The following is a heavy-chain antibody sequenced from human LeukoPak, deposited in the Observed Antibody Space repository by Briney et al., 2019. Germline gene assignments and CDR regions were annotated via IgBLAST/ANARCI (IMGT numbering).Heavy chain of an antibody. CDR3: ARETCITIFGVVIQTPSCYYYYMDV. J-gene: IGHJ6*03. V-gene: IGHV4-34*01. CDR1: GGSFSGYY. Sequence: SETLSLTCAVYGGSFSGYYWSWIRQPPGKGLEWLGEINNSGSTNYNPSLKSRVTISVDTSKNQFSLKLSSVTAADTAVYYCARETCITIFGVVIQTPSCYYYYMDVWGKGTTVTVSS. CDR2: INNSGST. D-gene: IGHD3-3*01.